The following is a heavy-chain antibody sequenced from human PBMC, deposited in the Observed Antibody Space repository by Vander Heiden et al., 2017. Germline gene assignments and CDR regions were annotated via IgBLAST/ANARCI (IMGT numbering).Heavy chain of an antibody. CDR2: IYSSRRT. V-gene: IGHV4-39*01. CDR1: GDPISSATHY. CDR3: ARKRYSSGWDFDY. Sequence: QLHLQESGPALLKPPETLSPTSTVSGDPISSATHYWGSIRQPPGKRLEWIGTIYSSRRTFSQPSLRSRATISVDTSKNQFSLKLNSVPAADTAVYYCARKRYSSGWDFDYWGQGVLVTVSS. J-gene: IGHJ4*02. D-gene: IGHD6-19*01.